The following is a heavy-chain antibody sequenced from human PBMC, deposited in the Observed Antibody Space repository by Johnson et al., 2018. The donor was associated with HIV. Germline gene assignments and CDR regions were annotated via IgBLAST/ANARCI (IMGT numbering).Heavy chain of an antibody. CDR2: ISSSGTTV. D-gene: IGHD1-14*01. J-gene: IGHJ3*02. CDR3: AKERAYIRSFDI. V-gene: IGHV3-11*01. CDR1: GFSFSDYY. Sequence: VESGGGLVKPGGSLRLSCAASGFSFSDYYMSWIRQTPGKGLEWVSYISSSGTTVYYAYSVKGRFTISRDNSKNTLHLQINSLRAEDTAMYYCAKERAYIRSFDIWGQGTVVTVSS.